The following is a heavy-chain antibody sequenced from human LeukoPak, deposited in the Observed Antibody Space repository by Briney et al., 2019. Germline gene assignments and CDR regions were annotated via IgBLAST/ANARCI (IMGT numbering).Heavy chain of an antibody. CDR1: GFTFRSYA. J-gene: IGHJ4*02. V-gene: IGHV3-23*01. CDR2: IGGSGTST. D-gene: IGHD6-6*01. Sequence: GGSLRLSCAASGFTFRSYAMTWVRQAPGKGLDWVSSIGGSGTSTYYGDSVKGRLTISRDNSKNTLYLQMNSLRAEDTAVYYCARTSYSTSDGYWGQGTLVTVSS. CDR3: ARTSYSTSDGY.